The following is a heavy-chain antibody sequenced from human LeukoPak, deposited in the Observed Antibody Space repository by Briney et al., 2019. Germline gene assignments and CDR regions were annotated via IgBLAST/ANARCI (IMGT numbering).Heavy chain of an antibody. CDR1: GFTFSSYA. CDR3: ARGIAVAGIDY. V-gene: IGHV3-30-3*01. CDR2: ISYDGSNK. J-gene: IGHJ4*02. Sequence: GRSLRLSCAASGFTFSSYAMHWVRQAPGKGLEWVAVISYDGSNKYYADSVKGRFTISRDNSKNTLYLQMNSLRAEDTAVYYCARGIAVAGIDYWGQGALVTVSS. D-gene: IGHD6-19*01.